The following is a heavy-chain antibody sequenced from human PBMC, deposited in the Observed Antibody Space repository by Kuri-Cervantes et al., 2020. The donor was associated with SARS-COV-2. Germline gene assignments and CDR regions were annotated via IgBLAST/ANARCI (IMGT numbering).Heavy chain of an antibody. J-gene: IGHJ6*03. Sequence: ASVKVSCKASGHTFTSYYMHWVRQAPGQGLEWMGIINPSGGSTSYAQKFQGRVTMTRDTSTSTVYMELRSLRSDDTAVYYCARDGSNRYYYYYYMDVRGKGTTVTVSS. D-gene: IGHD4-23*01. CDR2: INPSGGST. V-gene: IGHV1-46*01. CDR3: ARDGSNRYYYYYYMDV. CDR1: GHTFTSYY.